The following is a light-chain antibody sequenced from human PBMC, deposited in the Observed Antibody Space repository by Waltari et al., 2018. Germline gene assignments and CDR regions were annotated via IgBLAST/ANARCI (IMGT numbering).Light chain of an antibody. CDR1: SSDVGGYNY. V-gene: IGLV2-8*01. CDR2: EVT. J-gene: IGLJ1*01. CDR3: SSYGGSNNFV. Sequence: QSALTQPPSASGSPGQSVTISCTGTSSDVGGYNYVSWYQQHPGKAPKLMIYEVTNRPSGVPDRFPGSKSGNTASLTVSGLQADDEAEYYCSSYGGSNNFVFGTGTKVTVL.